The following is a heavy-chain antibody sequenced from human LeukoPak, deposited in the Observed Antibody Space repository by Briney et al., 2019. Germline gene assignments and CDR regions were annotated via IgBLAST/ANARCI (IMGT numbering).Heavy chain of an antibody. CDR1: GDSISSYY. CDR3: ARKSSSSWSGPYDY. Sequence: PSETLSLTCTVSGDSISSYYWSWIRQPPGKGLEWIGYIYYSGSTNYNPSLKSRATISVDTSKNQFSLKLSSVTAADTAVYYCARKSSSSWSGPYDYWGQGTLVTVSS. V-gene: IGHV4-59*01. D-gene: IGHD6-13*01. CDR2: IYYSGST. J-gene: IGHJ4*02.